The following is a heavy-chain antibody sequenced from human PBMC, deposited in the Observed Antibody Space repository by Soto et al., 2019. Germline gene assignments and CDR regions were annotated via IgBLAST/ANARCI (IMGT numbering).Heavy chain of an antibody. J-gene: IGHJ6*02. CDR3: TTDPDCSSTSCYSNLGSVATVSELYGMDV. CDR2: IKSKTDGGTT. V-gene: IGHV3-15*01. D-gene: IGHD2-2*01. CDR1: GFTFSNAW. Sequence: SLRLSCAASGFTFSNAWMSWVRQAPGKGLEWVGRIKSKTDGGTTDYAAPVKGRFTISRDDSKNTLYLQMNSLKTEDTAVYYCTTDPDCSSTSCYSNLGSVATVSELYGMDVWGQGTTVTVSS.